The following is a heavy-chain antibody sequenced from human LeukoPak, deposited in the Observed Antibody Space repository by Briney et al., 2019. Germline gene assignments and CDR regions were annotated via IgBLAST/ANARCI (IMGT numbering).Heavy chain of an antibody. D-gene: IGHD3-22*01. CDR2: IKSKTDGGTT. CDR1: GFTFSNAW. Sequence: PGGSLRLSCAASGFTFSNAWMSWVRQAPGKGLEWVGRIKSKTDGGTTDYAAPVKGRFTISRDDSKNTLYLQMNSLKTEDTAVYYCTTVSTYYDSSGYYLGGYYYYYMDVWGKGTTVTVSS. CDR3: TTVSTYYDSSGYYLGGYYYYYMDV. J-gene: IGHJ6*03. V-gene: IGHV3-15*01.